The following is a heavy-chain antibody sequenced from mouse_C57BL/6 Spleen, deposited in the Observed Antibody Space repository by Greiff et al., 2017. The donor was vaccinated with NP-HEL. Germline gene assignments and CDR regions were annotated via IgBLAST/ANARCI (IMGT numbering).Heavy chain of an antibody. D-gene: IGHD1-1*01. V-gene: IGHV1-81*01. CDR1: GYTFTSYG. Sequence: QVQLKQSGAELARPGASVKLSCKASGYTFTSYGISWVKQRTGQGLEWIGEIYPRSGNTYYNEKFKGKATLTADKSSSTAYMELRSLTSEDSAVYFCATRGVVGYAMDYWGQGTSVTVSS. CDR3: ATRGVVGYAMDY. J-gene: IGHJ4*01. CDR2: IYPRSGNT.